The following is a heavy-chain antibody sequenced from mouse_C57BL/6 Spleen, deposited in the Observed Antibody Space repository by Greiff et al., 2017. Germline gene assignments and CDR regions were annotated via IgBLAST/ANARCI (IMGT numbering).Heavy chain of an antibody. CDR3: ARGRITTVVDYFDY. CDR1: GYTFTDYY. Sequence: EVQLQQSGPELVKPGASVKISCKASGYTFTDYYMNWVKQSHGKSLEWIGDINPNNGGTSYNQKFKGKATLTVDKSSSTAYMELRSLTSEDSAVYYCARGRITTVVDYFDYWGQGTTLTVSS. J-gene: IGHJ2*01. D-gene: IGHD1-1*01. V-gene: IGHV1-26*01. CDR2: INPNNGGT.